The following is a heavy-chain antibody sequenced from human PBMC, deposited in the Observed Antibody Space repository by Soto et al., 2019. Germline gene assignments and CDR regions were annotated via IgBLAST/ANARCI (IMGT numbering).Heavy chain of an antibody. V-gene: IGHV1-18*01. D-gene: IGHD3-22*01. CDR2: ISAYNGNT. CDR1: GYTFTSYG. Sequence: QVQLVQSGAEVKKPGASVKVSCKASGYTFTSYGISWVRQAPGQGLEWMGWISAYNGNTNYAQKLQGRVTMTTDTSTSTAYMELRGLRSDDTAVYYCARAAIFFDSSGYYDAFDIWGQGTMVTVSS. J-gene: IGHJ3*02. CDR3: ARAAIFFDSSGYYDAFDI.